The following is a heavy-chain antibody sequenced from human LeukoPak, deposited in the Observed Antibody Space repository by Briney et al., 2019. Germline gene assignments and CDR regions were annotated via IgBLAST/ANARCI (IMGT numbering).Heavy chain of an antibody. J-gene: IGHJ4*02. V-gene: IGHV3-21*01. CDR3: ASQKEKFYDSSGNY. CDR2: ISSCSSYI. D-gene: IGHD3-22*01. CDR1: GFTFSSYS. Sequence: GGSLRLSCAASGFTFSSYSMNWVRQAPGKGLEWVSSISSCSSYIYYADSVKGRFTISRDNAKNSLYLQMNSLRAEDTAVYYCASQKEKFYDSSGNYWSQGTLVTVSS.